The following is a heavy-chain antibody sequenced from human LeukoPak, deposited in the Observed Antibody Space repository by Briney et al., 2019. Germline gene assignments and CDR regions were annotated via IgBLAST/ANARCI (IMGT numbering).Heavy chain of an antibody. CDR3: ARVTTSSSYINAFDY. V-gene: IGHV4-59*01. CDR2: IYYSYSGST. CDR1: GGSMNSFY. Sequence: SETLSLTCTVSGGSMNSFYWSWIRQAPGKGLEWIGYIYYSYSGSTNYNPALQSRVTISVDTSKNQFSLRLSSVTAADTAVYYCARVTTSSSYINAFDYWGQGILVTVSS. J-gene: IGHJ4*02. D-gene: IGHD6-13*01.